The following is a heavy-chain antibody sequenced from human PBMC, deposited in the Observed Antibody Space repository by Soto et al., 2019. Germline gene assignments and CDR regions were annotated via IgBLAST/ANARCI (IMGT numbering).Heavy chain of an antibody. CDR2: IKQDGRGK. Sequence: EVQLVESGGGLDQPGGSLRLSCAASGFTFSSCWMSWVRQAPGKGLEWVANIKQDGRGKYYVDSVKGRFTISRDNAKNALYQQMNSLRAEDTAVYYCGRDRGARGVTKNSYGMDVWGQGTTVTVSS. D-gene: IGHD3-10*01. CDR3: GRDRGARGVTKNSYGMDV. J-gene: IGHJ6*02. CDR1: GFTFSSCW. V-gene: IGHV3-7*01.